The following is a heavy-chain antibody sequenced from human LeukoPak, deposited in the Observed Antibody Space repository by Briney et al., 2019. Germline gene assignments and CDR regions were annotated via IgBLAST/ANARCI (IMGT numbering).Heavy chain of an antibody. CDR3: ADNYGDYGDDVRGKFQH. J-gene: IGHJ1*01. V-gene: IGHV3-30*04. D-gene: IGHD4-17*01. Sequence: GGSLRLSCAASGFTFSTYAMHWVRQAPGKGLEWVAVISYDGSNEYYADSVKGRFTISRDNSKNTLYLQMNSLRPEDTAIYYCADNYGDYGDDVRGKFQHWGQGTLVTVSS. CDR1: GFTFSTYA. CDR2: ISYDGSNE.